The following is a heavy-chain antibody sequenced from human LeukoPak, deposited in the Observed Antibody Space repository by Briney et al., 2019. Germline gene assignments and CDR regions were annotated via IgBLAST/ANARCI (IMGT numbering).Heavy chain of an antibody. D-gene: IGHD1-26*01. V-gene: IGHV4-34*01. CDR1: GGSFSGYY. CDR3: ARGRGIVGSISFDY. J-gene: IGHJ4*02. Sequence: SETLSLTCAVYGGSFSGYYWSWIRQPPGKGLEWIGEIKYGGSTNYSPSLKSPVTISVHASKNQFSLNVSSVTAADTAVYYCARGRGIVGSISFDYWGQGILVTVSS. CDR2: IKYGGST.